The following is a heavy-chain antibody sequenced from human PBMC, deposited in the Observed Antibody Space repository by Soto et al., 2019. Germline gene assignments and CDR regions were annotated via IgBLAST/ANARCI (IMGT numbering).Heavy chain of an antibody. CDR1: GYTFTGYY. CDR2: INPNSGGT. D-gene: IGHD3-22*01. J-gene: IGHJ6*02. V-gene: IGHV1-2*04. Sequence: ASGKVSCKAAGYTFTGYYMHWVRQAPGQGLEWMGWINPNSGGTNYAQKFQGWVTMTRDTSISTAYMELSRLRSDDTAVYYCARGDVSTDSSGYYPTYDYGMDVWGQGTTVTLFS. CDR3: ARGDVSTDSSGYYPTYDYGMDV.